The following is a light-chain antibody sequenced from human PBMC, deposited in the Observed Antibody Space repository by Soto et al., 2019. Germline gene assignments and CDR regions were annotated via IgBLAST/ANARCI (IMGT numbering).Light chain of an antibody. V-gene: IGKV3D-20*02. J-gene: IGKJ4*01. CDR1: QSVSSSY. CDR3: QQRSNWPLT. Sequence: EIVLTRSPATLSLSPWEGATLSCRASQSVSSSYLAWYQQKPGQAPRLLIYGASSRATGIPDRFSGSGSGTDFTLTISSLEPEDFAVYYCQQRSNWPLTFGGGTKVDIK. CDR2: GAS.